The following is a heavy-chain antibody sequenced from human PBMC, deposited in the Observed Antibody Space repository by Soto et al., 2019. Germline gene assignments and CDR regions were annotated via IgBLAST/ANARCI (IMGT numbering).Heavy chain of an antibody. CDR3: ARDQSGYCSSTSCPPGY. CDR2: ISSSSSYI. J-gene: IGHJ4*02. D-gene: IGHD2-2*03. V-gene: IGHV3-21*01. CDR1: GFTFSSYS. Sequence: GGSLRLSCAASGFTFSSYSMNWVRQAPGKGLEWVSSISSSSSYIYYADSVKGRFTISRDNAKNSLYLQMNSLRAEDTAVYYCARDQSGYCSSTSCPPGYSGQGTLVTGSS.